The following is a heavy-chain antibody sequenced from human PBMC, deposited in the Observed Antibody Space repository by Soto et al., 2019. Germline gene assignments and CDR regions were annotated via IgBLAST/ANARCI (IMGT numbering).Heavy chain of an antibody. D-gene: IGHD1-26*01. J-gene: IGHJ5*01. V-gene: IGHV3-23*01. Sequence: DVQLLESGGGLVQPGGSLTLSCADSRFTFSDFAMSWVRQVPGKGLEWVSSTGGGGSDTYYAASVKGRFTISRDNPKNTLDLQTDDLRDEGTAIYYCAKDAVPYNVKWDRFDSGGQETLVIVSS. CDR3: AKDAVPYNVKWDRFDS. CDR1: RFTFSDFA. CDR2: TGGGGSDT.